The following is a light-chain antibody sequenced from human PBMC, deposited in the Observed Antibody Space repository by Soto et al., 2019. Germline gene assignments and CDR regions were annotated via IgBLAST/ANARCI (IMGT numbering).Light chain of an antibody. J-gene: IGKJ2*01. Sequence: DIQMTQSPSTVSASVGDRVTITCRASQSIDTAWAWYQQKPGKAPNLLIYRASNLENGVPSRFSGSGSGTEFPLTISSLRPDEFATYYCQQYGFLLTFGQGTKVEI. CDR1: QSIDTA. CDR3: QQYGFLLT. V-gene: IGKV1-5*03. CDR2: RAS.